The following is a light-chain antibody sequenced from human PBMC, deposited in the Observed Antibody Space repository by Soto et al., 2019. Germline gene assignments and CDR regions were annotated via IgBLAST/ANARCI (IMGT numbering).Light chain of an antibody. CDR2: DVS. Sequence: EIVLPHSEAPLSFSPGESATLSCWARRIVSSYFDWYHQKPGQHPRLLIYDVSNRSTGIPARFSGSGSGTDVTLTISSIEPDDFAVDYCHQRSNCPPITFGGGTKVEIK. V-gene: IGKV3-11*01. CDR1: RIVSSY. J-gene: IGKJ4*01. CDR3: HQRSNCPPIT.